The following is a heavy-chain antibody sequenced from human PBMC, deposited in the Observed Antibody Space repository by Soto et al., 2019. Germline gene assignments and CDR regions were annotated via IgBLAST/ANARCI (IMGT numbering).Heavy chain of an antibody. CDR1: GYTFTSYA. D-gene: IGHD3-22*01. J-gene: IGHJ4*02. CDR2: INAGNGNT. V-gene: IGHV1-3*01. Sequence: GASVKVSCRASGYTFTSYAMHWVRQAPGQRLEWMGWINAGNGNTKYSQKFQGRVTITADTSTTTAYMELSSLSSEDTAVYYCAVYDTTGYYHRDYWGQGTLVTVSS. CDR3: AVYDTTGYYHRDY.